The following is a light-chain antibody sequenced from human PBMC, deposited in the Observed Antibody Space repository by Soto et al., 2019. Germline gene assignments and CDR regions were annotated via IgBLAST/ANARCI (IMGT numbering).Light chain of an antibody. J-gene: IGKJ4*01. CDR3: HQRSNWPPT. Sequence: EIVLTQSPATLSLSPGEGATLSCRASQNILTYLAWYQQKPGQVPRLVIDEASNRAAGIPARFSGSGSGTDFTLTISSLEPEDFAVYYCHQRSNWPPTFGGGTKVEIK. CDR2: EAS. V-gene: IGKV3-11*01. CDR1: QNILTY.